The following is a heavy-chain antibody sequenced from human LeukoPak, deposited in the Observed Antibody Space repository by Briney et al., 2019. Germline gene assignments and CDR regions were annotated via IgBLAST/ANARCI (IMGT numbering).Heavy chain of an antibody. J-gene: IGHJ6*03. CDR2: ISGIGGST. D-gene: IGHD6-19*01. CDR1: GFTFSSYA. CDR3: ARVVAVAGIGRENYYYMDV. Sequence: GGSLRLSCAASGFTFSSYAMSWVRQAPGKGLEWVSAISGIGGSTYYADSVKGRFTISRDNSKNTLYLQMNSLRAEDTAVYYCARVVAVAGIGRENYYYMDVWGKGTTVTVSS. V-gene: IGHV3-23*01.